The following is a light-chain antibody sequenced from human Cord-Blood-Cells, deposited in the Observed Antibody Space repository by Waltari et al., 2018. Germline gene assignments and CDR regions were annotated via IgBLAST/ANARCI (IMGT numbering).Light chain of an antibody. Sequence: QSALTQPASVSGSPGQSITISCTGTSSDVGGYNYVSWYQQHPGKAPKLRIYEVSKRPSGVSKRFSGSKSGNTASLTISGLQGEDEADYYCSSYTSSSTWVFGGGTKLTVL. J-gene: IGLJ3*02. CDR3: SSYTSSSTWV. V-gene: IGLV2-14*01. CDR2: EVS. CDR1: SSDVGGYNY.